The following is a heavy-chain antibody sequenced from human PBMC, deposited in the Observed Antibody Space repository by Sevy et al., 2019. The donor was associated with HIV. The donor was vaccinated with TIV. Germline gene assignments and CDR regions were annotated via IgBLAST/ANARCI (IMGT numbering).Heavy chain of an antibody. CDR1: GFTFSSYS. J-gene: IGHJ4*02. V-gene: IGHV3-21*01. Sequence: GGSLRLSCAASGFTFSSYSMNWVRQPPGKGLEWVSSISSSSSYIYYADSVKGRFTISRDNAKNSLYLQMNSLRAEDTAVYYCARVGYSERVVDYWGQGTLVTVSS. D-gene: IGHD4-4*01. CDR2: ISSSSSYI. CDR3: ARVGYSERVVDY.